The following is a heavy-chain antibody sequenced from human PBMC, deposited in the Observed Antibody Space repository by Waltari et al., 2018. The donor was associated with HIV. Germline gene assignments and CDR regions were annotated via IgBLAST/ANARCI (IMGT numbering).Heavy chain of an antibody. D-gene: IGHD3-10*01. J-gene: IGHJ5*02. CDR2: IYSSGNT. CDR1: GGSISSHY. Sequence: QVQLQESGPGLVKPSETLSLICTVSGGSISSHYWSWIRQPAGKGLEWIGRIYSSGNTDYNPSLNRRVTMSLYTSKNQFSLRRNAVTAADTAVYYCARSRVDMIRNELDPWGQGTLVTVSS. CDR3: ARSRVDMIRNELDP. V-gene: IGHV4-4*07.